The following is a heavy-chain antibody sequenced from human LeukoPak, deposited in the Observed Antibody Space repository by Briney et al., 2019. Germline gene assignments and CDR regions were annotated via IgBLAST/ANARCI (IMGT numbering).Heavy chain of an antibody. CDR1: GITFSNYA. CDR2: ISGSAHKI. V-gene: IGHV3-23*01. Sequence: GGSLRLSCVASGITFSNYAVSWVRQAPEKGLDWVSVISGSAHKIRYADSVKGRFTISRDNAKNTLYLQMNSLRAEDTAVYYCARERVVVTAIEDCYYGMDVWGQGTTVTVSS. D-gene: IGHD2-21*02. CDR3: ARERVVVTAIEDCYYGMDV. J-gene: IGHJ6*02.